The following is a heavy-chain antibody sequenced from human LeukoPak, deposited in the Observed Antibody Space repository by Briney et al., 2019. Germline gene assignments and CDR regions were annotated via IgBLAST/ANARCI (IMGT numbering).Heavy chain of an antibody. Sequence: SETLSLTCTVSDGSISSSSYYWGWIRQPPGKGLEWIGEINHSGSTNYNPSLKSRVTISVDTSKNQFSLKLSSVTAAGTAVYYCARANRRLWLASRFFDYWGQGTLVTVSS. CDR3: ARANRRLWLASRFFDY. D-gene: IGHD3-10*01. CDR1: DGSISSSSYY. CDR2: INHSGST. J-gene: IGHJ4*02. V-gene: IGHV4-39*07.